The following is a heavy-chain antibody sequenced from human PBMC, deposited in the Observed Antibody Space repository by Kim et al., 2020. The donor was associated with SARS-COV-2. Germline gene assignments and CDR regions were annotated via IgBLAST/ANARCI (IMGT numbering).Heavy chain of an antibody. D-gene: IGHD6-6*01. J-gene: IGHJ4*02. CDR3: AREIAARPDQLYYFDY. V-gene: IGHV3-48*02. Sequence: VKGPFTITKDNTKTSLYLQMNSLRDEDTAVYYCAREIAARPDQLYYFDYWGQGTLVTVSS.